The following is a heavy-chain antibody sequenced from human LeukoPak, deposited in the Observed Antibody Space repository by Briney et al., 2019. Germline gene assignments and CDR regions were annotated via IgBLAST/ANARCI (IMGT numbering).Heavy chain of an antibody. Sequence: ASVKVSCKASGGTFSSYAISRVRQAPGQGLEWMGGIIPIFVTANYAQKFQGRVTITTDESTSTAYMELSSLRSEDTAVYYCARRSTERWLQRRGIDAFDFWGQGTMVTVSS. J-gene: IGHJ3*01. CDR2: IIPIFVTA. D-gene: IGHD5-24*01. V-gene: IGHV1-69*05. CDR1: GGTFSSYA. CDR3: ARRSTERWLQRRGIDAFDF.